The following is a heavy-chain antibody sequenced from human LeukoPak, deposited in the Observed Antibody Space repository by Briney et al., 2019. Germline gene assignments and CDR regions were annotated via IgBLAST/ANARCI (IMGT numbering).Heavy chain of an antibody. V-gene: IGHV1-18*04. J-gene: IGHJ4*02. CDR1: GYTFTSYG. D-gene: IGHD3-9*01. Sequence: ASVKVSCKASGYTFTSYGTSWVRQAPGQGLEWMGWISAYNGNTNYAQKLQGRVTMTTDTSTSTAYMELRSLRSDDTAVYYCARGVGYYDILTGYYRESYSDYWGQGTLVTVSS. CDR2: ISAYNGNT. CDR3: ARGVGYYDILTGYYRESYSDY.